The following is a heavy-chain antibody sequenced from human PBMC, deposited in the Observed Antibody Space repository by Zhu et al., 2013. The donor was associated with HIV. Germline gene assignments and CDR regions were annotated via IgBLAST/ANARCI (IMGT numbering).Heavy chain of an antibody. CDR3: ATGPTYSVSPA. V-gene: IGHV1-8*01. CDR1: GYTFTNYD. Sequence: QVQLVQSGAEVKKPGASVKISCEASGYTFTNYDINWVRQAAGRGLEWLGWMQPHSGNTGYAPQFQGRIRMTRDTSINTAYMELTSLISEDTAVYYCATGPTYSVSPAWGQGALVTVSS. J-gene: IGHJ5*02. D-gene: IGHD3-16*01. CDR2: MQPHSGNT.